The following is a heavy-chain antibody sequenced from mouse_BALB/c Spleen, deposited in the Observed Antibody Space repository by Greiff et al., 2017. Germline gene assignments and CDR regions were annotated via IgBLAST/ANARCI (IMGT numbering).Heavy chain of an antibody. J-gene: IGHJ4*01. CDR2: IWAGGST. D-gene: IGHD2-4*01. V-gene: IGHV2-9*02. CDR1: GFSLTDYG. CDR3: AREHRGITTRNAMDY. Sequence: QVQLKQSGPGLVAPSQSLSITCTVSGFSLTDYGVHWVRQPPGKGLEWLGVIWAGGSTNYNSALMSRLSISKDNSKSQVFLKMNSLQTDDTAMYYCAREHRGITTRNAMDYWGQGTSVTVSS.